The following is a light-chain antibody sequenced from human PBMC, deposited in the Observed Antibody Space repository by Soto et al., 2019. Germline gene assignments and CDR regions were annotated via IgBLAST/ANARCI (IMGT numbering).Light chain of an antibody. J-gene: IGLJ7*01. V-gene: IGLV1-44*01. Sequence: QSVLTQPPSASGTPGQRVTISCSGSSSNIGSNTVNWYQQLPGTAPKLLIYSNNQRPSGVPDRISGSKSGTSASLAINGLQSEDEADYYCAAWDDSLNGPVFGGGTQLTVL. CDR3: AAWDDSLNGPV. CDR1: SSNIGSNT. CDR2: SNN.